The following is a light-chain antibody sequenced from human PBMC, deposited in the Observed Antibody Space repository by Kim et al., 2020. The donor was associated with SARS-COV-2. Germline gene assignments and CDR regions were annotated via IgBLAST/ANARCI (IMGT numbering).Light chain of an antibody. CDR2: WAS. CDR1: QSVLFSSNNKNY. J-gene: IGKJ1*01. Sequence: DIVMTQSPDSLAVSLGERATINCKSSQSVLFSSNNKNYLAWYQHRPGQSPKLLIYWASTRESGVPDRFSGSGSGTDFTLTISSLQAEDVAVYYCQQYYATPWTFGQGTKVDIK. V-gene: IGKV4-1*01. CDR3: QQYYATPWT.